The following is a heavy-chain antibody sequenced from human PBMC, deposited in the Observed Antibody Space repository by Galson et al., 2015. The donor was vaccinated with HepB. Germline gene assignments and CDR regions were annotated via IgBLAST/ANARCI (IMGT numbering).Heavy chain of an antibody. Sequence: SLRLSCAASGFTLSRHGVNWVRQAPGKGLEWVATIWVDGSNKYYADSVKGRFTIYRDNSKNMLYLQMNSLRAGDTALYYCVRDSVPVARINGFHIWGQGTLVTVTS. CDR1: GFTLSRHG. V-gene: IGHV3-33*07. D-gene: IGHD2-2*01. CDR2: IWVDGSNK. CDR3: VRDSVPVARINGFHI. J-gene: IGHJ3*02.